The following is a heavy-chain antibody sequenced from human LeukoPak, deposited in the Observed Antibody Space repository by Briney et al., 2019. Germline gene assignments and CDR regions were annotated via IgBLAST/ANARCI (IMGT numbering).Heavy chain of an antibody. D-gene: IGHD6-13*01. J-gene: IGHJ6*02. CDR2: ISSSGSTI. CDR1: GFTFGSYE. V-gene: IGHV3-48*03. Sequence: PGGSLRLFCAASGFTFGSYEMNWVRQAPGKGLEWVSHISSSGSTIYHADSVKGRFTISRDNAKNSLYLQMNSLRAEDTAVYYCARPTYAGPAGTLYYGMDVWGQGTTVTVSS. CDR3: ARPTYAGPAGTLYYGMDV.